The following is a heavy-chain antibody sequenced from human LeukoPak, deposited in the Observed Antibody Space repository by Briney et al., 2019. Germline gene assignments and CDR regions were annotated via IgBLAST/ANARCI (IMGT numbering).Heavy chain of an antibody. CDR1: GFTFNNYT. J-gene: IGHJ4*02. CDR3: AKKGAVVTPGLYFDY. CDR2: ISIKGDRT. Sequence: GGSLRLSCAASGFTFNNYTMSWVRQAPGKGLEWVSTISIKGDRTYYVDSVKGRFTISRDNSNSTLFLQMNSLGAEDTAIYYCAKKGAVVTPGLYFDYWGRGILVTASS. V-gene: IGHV3-23*01. D-gene: IGHD4-23*01.